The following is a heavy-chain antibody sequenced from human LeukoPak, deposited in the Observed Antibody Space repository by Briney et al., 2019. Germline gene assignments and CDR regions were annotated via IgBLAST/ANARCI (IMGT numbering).Heavy chain of an antibody. V-gene: IGHV3-48*03. J-gene: IGHJ4*02. Sequence: GGSLSLSCAASGFTFYSYDKNWVRQAQGKELERDSYISIIATINYSADAVNGPFTISRDNAKSSLYLQMYSLRSDDTAVYYCAKALPSSWYFFDYWGQGTLVTVSS. CDR2: ISIIATIN. CDR3: AKALPSSWYFFDY. D-gene: IGHD6-13*01. CDR1: GFTFYSYD.